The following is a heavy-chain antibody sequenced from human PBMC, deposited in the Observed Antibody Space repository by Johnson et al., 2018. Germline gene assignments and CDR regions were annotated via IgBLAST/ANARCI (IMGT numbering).Heavy chain of an antibody. CDR3: AKGTGHHYYYMDA. V-gene: IGHV3-9*01. CDR2: ISWNSGSI. CDR1: GFTFDDYA. J-gene: IGHJ6*03. D-gene: IGHD1-1*01. Sequence: VQSGRSLRLSCAASGFTFDDYAMHWVRQAPGKGLEWVSGISWNSGSIGYADSVKGRFTISRDNSKNTLYLQMDGLRAEDTAVYFCAKGTGHHYYYMDAWGKGTTVTVSS.